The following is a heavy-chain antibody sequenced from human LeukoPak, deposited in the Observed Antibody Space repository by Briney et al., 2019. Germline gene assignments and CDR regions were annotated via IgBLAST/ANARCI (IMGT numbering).Heavy chain of an antibody. J-gene: IGHJ4*02. CDR2: IYYSGSA. V-gene: IGHV4-31*03. Sequence: PSETLSLTCTVSGGSISSGGYYWSWLRQHPGRGLEWIGYIYYSGSAYYNPSLKSRVTISVDTSKNQFSLKLSSVTAADTAVYYCARAGIVGATFDYWGQGTLVTVSS. D-gene: IGHD1-26*01. CDR1: GGSISSGGYY. CDR3: ARAGIVGATFDY.